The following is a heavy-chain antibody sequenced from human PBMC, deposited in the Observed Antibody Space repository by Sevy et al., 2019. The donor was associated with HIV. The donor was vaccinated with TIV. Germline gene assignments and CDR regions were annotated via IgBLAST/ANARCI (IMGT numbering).Heavy chain of an antibody. Sequence: SETLSLTCTVSGGSFNCDHWNWIRQPTGKGLEWIGYVYYTGGTNYNPSLKNRVTISVDRTKNQFSLKLTSVTAADTAVYYCARRNDFDIWGQGTMVTVSS. CDR3: ARRNDFDI. CDR2: VYYTGGT. J-gene: IGHJ3*02. CDR1: GGSFNCDH. V-gene: IGHV4-59*08.